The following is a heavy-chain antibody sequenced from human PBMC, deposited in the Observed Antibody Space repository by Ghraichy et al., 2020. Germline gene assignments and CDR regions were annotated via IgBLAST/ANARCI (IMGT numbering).Heavy chain of an antibody. V-gene: IGHV4-39*07. Sequence: SETLSLTCSVSGDSISSASHYWGWIRQPPGKGLQWIASIYYTGVTYYNPSLETRVTILADTSKNQFSLRLTSVTAADTAIYYCARSSLDYWGQGILVAVSS. D-gene: IGHD3-10*01. CDR2: IYYTGVT. J-gene: IGHJ4*02. CDR1: GDSISSASHY. CDR3: ARSSLDY.